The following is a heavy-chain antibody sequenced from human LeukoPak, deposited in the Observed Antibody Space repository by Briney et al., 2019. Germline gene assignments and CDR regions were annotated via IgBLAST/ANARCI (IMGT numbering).Heavy chain of an antibody. CDR1: GFTFSSYA. CDR3: AQDLDYPTYGYYFDY. V-gene: IGHV3-23*01. D-gene: IGHD4-11*01. Sequence: QPGGSLRLSCTSSGFTFSSYAMNWVRQPPAKGLEWVSGIGAGGTFTYYADSVKGRFTIFRDNSRNTLYLQMNSLRADDTDVYYCAQDLDYPTYGYYFDYWGQGTLVTVSS. J-gene: IGHJ4*02. CDR2: IGAGGTFT.